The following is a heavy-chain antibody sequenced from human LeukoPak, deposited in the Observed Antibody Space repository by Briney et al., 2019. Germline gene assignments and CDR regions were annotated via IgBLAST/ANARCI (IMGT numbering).Heavy chain of an antibody. D-gene: IGHD5-12*01. CDR2: INPNSGVT. Sequence: ASVKVSCKASGYTFTGDYMHWVRQAPGQSLEWMGWINPNSGVTKFAQRFQGRVTMTRETSTSTAYLDLSSLRSDDTAVYYCATAVLYGGNDFDYWGQGTLVTVSS. CDR3: ATAVLYGGNDFDY. J-gene: IGHJ4*02. CDR1: GYTFTGDY. V-gene: IGHV1-2*02.